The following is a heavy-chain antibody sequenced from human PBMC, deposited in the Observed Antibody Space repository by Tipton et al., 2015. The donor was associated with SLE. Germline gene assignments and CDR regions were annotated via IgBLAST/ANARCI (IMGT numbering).Heavy chain of an antibody. D-gene: IGHD5/OR15-5a*01. CDR1: GGSFSGYY. CDR2: INHSGST. J-gene: IGHJ3*02. V-gene: IGHV4-34*01. Sequence: LRLSCAVYGGSFSGYYWSWVRQPPGKGLEWIGEINHSGSTNYNPSLKRRVTISVDTSKNQFSLKLSSVTAADTAVYYCAGVSRDAFEIWGQGTMVTVSS. CDR3: AGVSRDAFEI.